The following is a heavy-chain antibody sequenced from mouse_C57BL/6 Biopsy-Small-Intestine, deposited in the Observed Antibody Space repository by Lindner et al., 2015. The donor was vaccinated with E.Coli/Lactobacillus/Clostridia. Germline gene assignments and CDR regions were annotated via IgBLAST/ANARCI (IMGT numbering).Heavy chain of an antibody. J-gene: IGHJ1*03. Sequence: VQLQESGTELVRPGTSVKVSCKASGYAFTNYLIEWVKQRPGQGLEWIGVINPGSGGATYNEKFKGKAILTADKSSSTAYMQLSSLTSEDSAVYFCARWGYFDVWGTGTTVTVSS. CDR2: INPGSGGA. CDR1: GYAFTNYL. V-gene: IGHV1-54*01. CDR3: ARWGYFDV.